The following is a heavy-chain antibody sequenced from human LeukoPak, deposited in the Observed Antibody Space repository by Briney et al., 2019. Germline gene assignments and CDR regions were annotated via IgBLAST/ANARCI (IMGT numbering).Heavy chain of an antibody. Sequence: SETLSLTCAVSGVSIRSSNWWSWVPQTPGKGLEWIGEIYHSGSTNYNPSLKSRVTISVDKSKNQFSLKLTSVTAADTAVYYCARALGPDFDYWGQGTLVTVSS. CDR1: GVSIRSSNW. CDR3: ARALGPDFDY. J-gene: IGHJ4*02. V-gene: IGHV4-4*02. CDR2: IYHSGST.